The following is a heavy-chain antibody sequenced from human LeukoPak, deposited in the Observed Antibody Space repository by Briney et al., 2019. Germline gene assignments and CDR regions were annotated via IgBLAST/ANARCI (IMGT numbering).Heavy chain of an antibody. Sequence: SVKVSCKASGGVFTTYTMSWVRQAPGQGLEWMGSIIPFLGTTNYAQKFQGRVTITADEPTRTAYMELSSLRSEDTAVYYCARVRVIAAFDIWGQGTMVTVSS. J-gene: IGHJ3*02. D-gene: IGHD3-22*01. CDR3: ARVRVIAAFDI. V-gene: IGHV1-69*08. CDR2: IIPFLGTT. CDR1: GGVFTTYT.